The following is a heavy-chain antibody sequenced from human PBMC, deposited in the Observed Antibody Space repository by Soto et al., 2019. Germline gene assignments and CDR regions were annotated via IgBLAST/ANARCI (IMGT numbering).Heavy chain of an antibody. V-gene: IGHV4-30-4*01. J-gene: IGHJ6*02. CDR1: GGSINSEHYH. Sequence: QVQLQESGPGLVRHSQTLSLTCTVSGGSINSEHYHWTWIRQAPGKGLDRIGYIHYTGSIRYNPYLQRRVTMSVDTSKHLCSLNLSSVTAADTAVYFCVREDDGGDRDYYGLDVWGQGTTVTVSS. D-gene: IGHD2-21*02. CDR3: VREDDGGDRDYYGLDV. CDR2: IHYTGSI.